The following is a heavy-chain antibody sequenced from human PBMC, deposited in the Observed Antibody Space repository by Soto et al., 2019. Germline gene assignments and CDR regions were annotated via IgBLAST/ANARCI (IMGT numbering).Heavy chain of an antibody. CDR2: ISSRSSHI. D-gene: IGHD2-21*01. V-gene: IGHV3-21*01. CDR3: ARISVSGGNSYYHGMDV. CDR1: GFTFSSYS. J-gene: IGHJ6*02. Sequence: EVQLVESGGGLVKSGVSLRLSCAASGFTFSSYSMNWVRQAPGKGLEWVSSISSRSSHIYYADSMKGRLTISRDNAKTSLYLQMNSLRAEDTAVYYCARISVSGGNSYYHGMDVWGQGTTVTVSS.